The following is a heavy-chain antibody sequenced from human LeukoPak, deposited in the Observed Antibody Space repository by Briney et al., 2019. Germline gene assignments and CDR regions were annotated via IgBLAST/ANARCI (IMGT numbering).Heavy chain of an antibody. CDR2: ISSSSSYI. Sequence: TGGSLRLSCAASGFTFSSYSMNWVRQAPGKGLEWVSSISSSSSYIYYADSVKGRFTISRDNAKNSLYLQMNSLRAEDTAVYYCARGLPLLSYGMDVWGQGTTVTVSS. J-gene: IGHJ6*02. CDR3: ARGLPLLSYGMDV. V-gene: IGHV3-21*01. CDR1: GFTFSSYS. D-gene: IGHD2-21*01.